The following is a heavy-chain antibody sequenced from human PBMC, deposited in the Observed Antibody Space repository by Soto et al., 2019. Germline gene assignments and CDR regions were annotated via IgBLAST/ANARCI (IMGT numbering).Heavy chain of an antibody. CDR3: ASRAPATAVAAAHGMDV. V-gene: IGHV1-18*04. J-gene: IGHJ6*02. CDR1: GYTFISHG. D-gene: IGHD6-25*01. Sequence: QVQLVQSGVELKKPGASVKVSCQASGYTFISHGISWVRPSPGHGRAWMGWFSGKNGNTHYAEKHQSRGIMTTETTTTTTSKEQMSLRSDDAAAYYCASRAPATAVAAAHGMDVWGQVNTVSVSS. CDR2: FSGKNGNT.